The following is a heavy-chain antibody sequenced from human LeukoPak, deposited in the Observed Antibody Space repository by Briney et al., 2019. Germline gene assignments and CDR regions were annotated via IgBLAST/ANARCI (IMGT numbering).Heavy chain of an antibody. CDR2: ISGSGGST. CDR1: GFTFGSYA. Sequence: QPGGSLRLSCAASGFTFGSYAMSWVRQAPGKGLEWVSAISGSGGSTYYADSVKGRFTISRDNSKNTLYLQMNSLRAEDTAVYYCAKDGVVVVPAAMYYYYYYYMDVWGKGTTVTVSS. D-gene: IGHD2-2*01. CDR3: AKDGVVVVPAAMYYYYYYYMDV. J-gene: IGHJ6*03. V-gene: IGHV3-23*01.